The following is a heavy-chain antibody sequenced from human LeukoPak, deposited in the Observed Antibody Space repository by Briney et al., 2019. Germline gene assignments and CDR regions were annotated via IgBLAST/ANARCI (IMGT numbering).Heavy chain of an antibody. CDR3: ARGRGLGVVSPYFDY. D-gene: IGHD3-3*01. CDR1: GFSVSNNY. CDR2: IYGDGRT. J-gene: IGHJ4*02. V-gene: IGHV3-53*01. Sequence: PGGSLRLSCVVSGFSVSNNYIIWVRQAPGNGLERVSVIYGDGRTSHSASERGRFTISRDNSKNIVSLQMNNLRAEDTAVYYCARGRGLGVVSPYFDYWGQGTLVTVSS.